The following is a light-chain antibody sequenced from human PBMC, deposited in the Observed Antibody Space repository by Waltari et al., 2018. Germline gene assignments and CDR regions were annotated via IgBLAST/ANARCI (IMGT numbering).Light chain of an antibody. CDR3: AAWDDSLNGLV. J-gene: IGLJ2*01. Sequence: QPVLTQPPSASATPGQKVVISCSGGSSHIGTNTSICYQKLPGAAPKLLTYVNNLRPSGVPDRCSGSKSGTSASLVVSGLQSDDEAEYYCAAWDDSLNGLVFGGGTKLTVL. CDR2: VNN. CDR1: SSHIGTNT. V-gene: IGLV1-44*01.